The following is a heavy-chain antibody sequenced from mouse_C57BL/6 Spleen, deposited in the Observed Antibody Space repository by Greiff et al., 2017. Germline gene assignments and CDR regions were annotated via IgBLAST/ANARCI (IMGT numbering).Heavy chain of an antibody. CDR3: ARPPWCGSSPGYFDV. CDR1: GYAFSSSW. Sequence: QVQLLQSGPELVKPGASVKISCKASGYAFSSSWMNWVKQRPGKGLEWIGRIYPGAGDTNYNGKLKGKATLAADKSSSTAYMQLSSLTSADSAVYFCARPPWCGSSPGYFDVWGTGTTVTVSS. CDR2: IYPGAGDT. D-gene: IGHD1-1*01. J-gene: IGHJ1*03. V-gene: IGHV1-82*01.